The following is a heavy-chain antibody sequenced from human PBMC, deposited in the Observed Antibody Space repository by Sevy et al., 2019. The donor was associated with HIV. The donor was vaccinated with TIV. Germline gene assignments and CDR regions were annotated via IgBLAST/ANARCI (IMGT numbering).Heavy chain of an antibody. V-gene: IGHV4-39*01. CDR3: ARREGSSEFGWYFDL. CDR1: GGSISSSYHY. CDR2: IYYSGSP. D-gene: IGHD3-16*01. J-gene: IGHJ2*01. Sequence: SETLSLTCSVSGGSISSSYHYWGWIRQPPGKGLEWIGGIYYSGSPYYSTSLKSRVTIAVDTSKNQFSLKLRSATAADTAVYYCARREGSSEFGWYFDLRGRGTLVTVSS.